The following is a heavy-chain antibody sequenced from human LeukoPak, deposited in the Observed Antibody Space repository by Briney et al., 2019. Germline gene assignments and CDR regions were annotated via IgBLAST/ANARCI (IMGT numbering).Heavy chain of an antibody. CDR1: GFTFRDCY. V-gene: IGHV3-11*06. D-gene: IGHD6-13*01. J-gene: IGHJ4*02. Sequence: KPGGSLRLSCAPSGFTFRDCYMNWIRQAPGKGLEWVSYISSSGDYTNYADSVKGRFTVSRDNAKNSLYLQMNSLRAEDTAVYYCAREPRAAAGNSNFDYWGQGTLVTAPS. CDR2: ISSSGDYT. CDR3: AREPRAAAGNSNFDY.